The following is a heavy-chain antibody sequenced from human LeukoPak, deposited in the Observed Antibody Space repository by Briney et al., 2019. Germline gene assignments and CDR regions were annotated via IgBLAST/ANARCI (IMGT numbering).Heavy chain of an antibody. CDR1: GFTFSDYY. D-gene: IGHD6-13*01. V-gene: IGHV3-11*04. CDR2: ISSSSSTI. J-gene: IGHJ4*02. Sequence: GGSLRLSCAASGFTFSDYYMSWIRQAPGKGLEWVSYISSSSSTIYYADSVKGRFTISRDNAKNSLSLQMNSLRAEDTAVYYCARVYSSSWYDLDYWGQGTLVTVSS. CDR3: ARVYSSSWYDLDY.